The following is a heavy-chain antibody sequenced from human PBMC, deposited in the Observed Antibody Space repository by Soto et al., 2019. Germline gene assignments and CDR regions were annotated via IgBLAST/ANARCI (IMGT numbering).Heavy chain of an antibody. D-gene: IGHD1-7*01. Sequence: GGSLRLSCAASGFTFSSYAMSWVRQAPGKGLEWVSAISGSGGRPYYADSVKGRFTTSRDNSKNTLYLQMNSLRAEDTAVYYCAKGTNWNYRSGMDVWGQGTTVTVSS. CDR2: ISGSGGRP. CDR3: AKGTNWNYRSGMDV. J-gene: IGHJ6*02. CDR1: GFTFSSYA. V-gene: IGHV3-23*01.